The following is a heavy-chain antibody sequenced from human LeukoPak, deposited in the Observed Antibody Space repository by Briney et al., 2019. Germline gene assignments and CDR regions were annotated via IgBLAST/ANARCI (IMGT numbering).Heavy chain of an antibody. CDR3: ARALRLWGGNSGIAFDI. D-gene: IGHD4-23*01. Sequence: SETLSLTCTVSGGSISSYYWSWIRQPPGKGLEWIGYIYNSGSTNYNHSLKSRVTISEDMSNNQFSLKLSSVTAADTAMYYCARALRLWGGNSGIAFDIWGQGTMVTVSS. CDR1: GGSISSYY. CDR2: IYNSGST. J-gene: IGHJ3*02. V-gene: IGHV4-59*01.